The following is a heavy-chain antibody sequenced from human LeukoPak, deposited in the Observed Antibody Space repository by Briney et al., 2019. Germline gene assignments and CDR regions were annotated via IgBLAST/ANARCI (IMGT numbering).Heavy chain of an antibody. J-gene: IGHJ4*02. CDR3: ARGKTMVYCGGDCYRFDN. CDR2: INPNSGDT. D-gene: IGHD2-21*02. Sequence: PGASVKVSCKASGYTFTGYYMHWVRQAPGQGLGWMGWINPNSGDTNYAQKFQGRVTMTRDTSISTAYMELSRLLSGDTAVYCCARGKTMVYCGGDCYRFDNWGQGTLVTVSS. V-gene: IGHV1-2*02. CDR1: GYTFTGYY.